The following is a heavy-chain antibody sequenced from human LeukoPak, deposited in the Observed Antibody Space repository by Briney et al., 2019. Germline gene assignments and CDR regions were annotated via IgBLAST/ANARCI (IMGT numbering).Heavy chain of an antibody. Sequence: GSLRLSCAASGFTFSSYSMNWVRQAPGKGLEWIGSIYHSGSTYYNPSLKSRVTISVDTSKNQFSLKLSSVTAADTAVYYCARVSREMATIYYWGQGTLVTVSS. CDR1: GFTFSSYS. J-gene: IGHJ4*02. CDR2: IYHSGST. D-gene: IGHD5-24*01. CDR3: ARVSREMATIYY. V-gene: IGHV4-38-2*01.